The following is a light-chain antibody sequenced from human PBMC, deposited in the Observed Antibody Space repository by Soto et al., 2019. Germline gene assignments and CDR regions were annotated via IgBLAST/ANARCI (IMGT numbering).Light chain of an antibody. Sequence: DIVMTQSPLSLPVTPGEPASISCRSSQSLLHSNGYNYLDWYLQKPGQSPQLLIYLGSNRASGVPDRFSCSGSGTDFTLKISRVDAEDVGVYYCMQALQTPPTFGQGTKLEIK. CDR3: MQALQTPPT. J-gene: IGKJ2*01. CDR2: LGS. CDR1: QSLLHSNGYNY. V-gene: IGKV2-28*01.